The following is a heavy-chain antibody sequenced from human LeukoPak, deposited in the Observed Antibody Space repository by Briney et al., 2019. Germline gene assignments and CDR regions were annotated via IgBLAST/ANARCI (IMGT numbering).Heavy chain of an antibody. CDR2: IYYSGST. CDR3: ARAPLALIAAAVSYFDY. CDR1: GGSISSSSYY. J-gene: IGHJ4*02. Sequence: SETLSLTCTVSGGSISSSSYYWGWIRQPPGQGLEWIGSIYYSGSTYYNPSLKSRVTISVDTSNNQFSLKLSSVTAADTAVYYCARAPLALIAAAVSYFDYWGQGTLVTVSS. D-gene: IGHD6-13*01. V-gene: IGHV4-39*07.